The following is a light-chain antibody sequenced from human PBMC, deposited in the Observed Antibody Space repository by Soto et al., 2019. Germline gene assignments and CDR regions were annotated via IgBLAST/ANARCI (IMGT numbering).Light chain of an antibody. CDR2: GAS. Sequence: EIVMTQSPATLSVSPGERATLSCRASQSVSSNLAWYQQKPGQAPRLLIYGASTRATGIPARFSGSRSGTDFPLTISSLQSEDFAVYYCQPYNNWPYTFGQGTKLEIK. CDR3: QPYNNWPYT. CDR1: QSVSSN. V-gene: IGKV3-15*01. J-gene: IGKJ2*01.